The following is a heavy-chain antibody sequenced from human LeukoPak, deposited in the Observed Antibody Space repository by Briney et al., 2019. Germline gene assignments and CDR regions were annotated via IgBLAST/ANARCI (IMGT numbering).Heavy chain of an antibody. CDR1: GLTFSAYG. Sequence: KPGTSLRLSCAASGLTFSAYGMHRVRQAPGKGLEWVAVIWSDGTNKYYAESVRGRFTISRDNSKNTLYLQMNTLIIEDTAVYYCASAAGAFDNWGQGTMITVSS. CDR3: ASAAGAFDN. D-gene: IGHD6-13*01. J-gene: IGHJ3*02. V-gene: IGHV3-33*01. CDR2: IWSDGTNK.